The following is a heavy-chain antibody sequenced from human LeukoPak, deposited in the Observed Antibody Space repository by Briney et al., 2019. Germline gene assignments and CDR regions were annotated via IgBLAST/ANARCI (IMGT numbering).Heavy chain of an antibody. Sequence: SETLSLTCAVSGGSISSGGYSWSWIRQPPGKGLEWIGYIYHSGSTYYNPSLKSRVTISVDRSKNQFSLKLSSVTAADTAVYYCARGAVRGVIVYWGQGTLVTVSS. CDR1: GGSISSGGYS. J-gene: IGHJ4*02. CDR3: ARGAVRGVIVY. D-gene: IGHD3-10*01. CDR2: IYHSGST. V-gene: IGHV4-30-2*01.